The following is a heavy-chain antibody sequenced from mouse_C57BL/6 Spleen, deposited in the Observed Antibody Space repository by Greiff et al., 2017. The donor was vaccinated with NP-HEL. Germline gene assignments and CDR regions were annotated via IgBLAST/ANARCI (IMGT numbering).Heavy chain of an antibody. V-gene: IGHV5-4*01. CDR1: GFTFSSYA. Sequence: EVQLVESGGGLVKPGGSLKLSCAASGFTFSSYAMSWVRQTPEKRLEWVATISDGGSYTYYPDNVKGRFTISRDKAKNNLYLHMSHLKSEDKALYYCERDHRGFAYWGKGTMVTVSA. CDR3: ERDHRGFAY. CDR2: ISDGGSYT. D-gene: IGHD3-1*01. J-gene: IGHJ3*01.